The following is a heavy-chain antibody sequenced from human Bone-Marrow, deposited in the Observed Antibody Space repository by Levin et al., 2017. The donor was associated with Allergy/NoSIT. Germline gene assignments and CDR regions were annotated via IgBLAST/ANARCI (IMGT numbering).Heavy chain of an antibody. CDR1: EFNFGDAA. CDR2: ISWNSGTV. D-gene: IGHD3-10*01. V-gene: IGHV3-9*01. CDR3: AKEKDRDGLPLAYGLDV. J-gene: IGHJ6*02. Sequence: SGGSLRLSCVGFEFNFGDAAMHWVRQAPGKGLEWVSGISWNSGTVAYAESVKGRFTISRDNAKNSLYLQMNSLRAEDTALYYCAKEKDRDGLPLAYGLDVWGQGTTVTVSS.